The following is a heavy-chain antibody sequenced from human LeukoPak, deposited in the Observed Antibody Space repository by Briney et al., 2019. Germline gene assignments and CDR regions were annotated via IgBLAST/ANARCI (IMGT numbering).Heavy chain of an antibody. CDR1: GYTFSTYY. V-gene: IGHV1-46*01. D-gene: IGHD3-3*01. CDR2: INPSGGST. Sequence: ASVKVSFKASGYTFSTYYMHWVRQAPGQGLEWMGMINPSGGSTSYAQKFQGRVTMTRDTSTSTVQMELSSLRFEDTAVYYCARGGRTIFGVVSDYWGQGTLVTVSS. J-gene: IGHJ4*02. CDR3: ARGGRTIFGVVSDY.